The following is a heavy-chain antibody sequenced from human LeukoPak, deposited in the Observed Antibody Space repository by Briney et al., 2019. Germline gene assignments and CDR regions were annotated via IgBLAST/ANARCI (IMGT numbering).Heavy chain of an antibody. CDR1: GYTFTSYA. D-gene: IGHD6-19*01. Sequence: ASVKVSCKASGYTFTSYAIHWVRQAPGQRLEWMGWINAGNGNRKYSQKFRDRVTITREPSATTAYMELNSLTSEDTAVYYCARVSDDSGWNFDYWGQGTLVTVSS. V-gene: IGHV1-3*01. CDR3: ARVSDDSGWNFDY. CDR2: INAGNGNR. J-gene: IGHJ4*02.